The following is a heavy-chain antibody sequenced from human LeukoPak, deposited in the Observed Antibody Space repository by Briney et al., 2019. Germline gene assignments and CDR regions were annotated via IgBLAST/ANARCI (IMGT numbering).Heavy chain of an antibody. CDR2: MNPNIIDT. CDR1: GYTFTSCD. V-gene: IGHV1-8*01. J-gene: IGHJ6*03. Sequence: ASVKVSCRASGYTFTSCDINWVRQATGQGLEWMGWMNPNIIDTGYAQKFQGRVTMTSSTSISTAYMELSSLRSEDTAVYYCARGYSSGWYESDYYYYYMDVWGKGTTVTISS. CDR3: ARGYSSGWYESDYYYYYMDV. D-gene: IGHD6-19*01.